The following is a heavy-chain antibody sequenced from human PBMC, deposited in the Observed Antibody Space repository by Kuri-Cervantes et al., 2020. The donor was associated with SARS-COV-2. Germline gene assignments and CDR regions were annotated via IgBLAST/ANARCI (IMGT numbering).Heavy chain of an antibody. V-gene: IGHV3-74*01. CDR3: ARDQRNANWDY. CDR2: LSTDGSRA. Sequence: GGSLRLSCAASGFTFNNYWMHWVRQAPGKGLVWVSRLSTDGSRADYADSVKGRFTVSRDNARNSLFLQMSSLRAEDTALYYCARDQRNANWDYWGQGTLVTVSS. J-gene: IGHJ4*02. D-gene: IGHD2-2*01. CDR1: GFTFNNYW.